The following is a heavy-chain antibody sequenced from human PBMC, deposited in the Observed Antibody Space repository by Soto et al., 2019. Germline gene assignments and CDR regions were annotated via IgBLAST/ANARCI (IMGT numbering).Heavy chain of an antibody. D-gene: IGHD2-15*01. V-gene: IGHV4-38-2*01. CDR1: GFFISSGNY. J-gene: IGHJ3*01. CDR3: ARARWYDAFDV. CDR2: IFHGGNT. Sequence: LSLTCAVSGFFISSGNYWGWIRKPPGKGLEWIGSIFHGGNTYYNPSLKSRVTISVDMSKNQFSLKLNSVTAADTAVYYCARARWYDAFDVWGQGTVVTVSS.